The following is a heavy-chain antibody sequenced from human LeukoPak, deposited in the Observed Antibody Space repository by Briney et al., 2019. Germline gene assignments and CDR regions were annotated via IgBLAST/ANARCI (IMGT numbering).Heavy chain of an antibody. CDR1: GGSFSGYY. Sequence: SETLSLTCAVYGGSFSGYYWSWIRQPPGKGLEWIGEINHSGSTNYNPSLKSRVTISVDTSKNQFSLKLSSVTAADTAVYYCARDQVYGSGSYYPAEFDYWGQGTLVTVSS. V-gene: IGHV4-34*01. CDR3: ARDQVYGSGSYYPAEFDY. D-gene: IGHD3-10*01. CDR2: INHSGST. J-gene: IGHJ4*02.